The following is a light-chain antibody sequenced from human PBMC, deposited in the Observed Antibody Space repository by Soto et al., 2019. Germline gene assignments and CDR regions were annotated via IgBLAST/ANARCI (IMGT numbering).Light chain of an antibody. V-gene: IGLV1-44*01. CDR2: TNN. CDR3: ATWHDSFYV. J-gene: IGLJ1*01. Sequence: QSVLTQPPSASGTPGQRVTVSCSGSTSDIGTNAVNWFQHLPGTAPRLLIYTNNQRPSGVPDRFSGSKSGTSASLAISVLQSEDEATYYCATWHDSFYVFGTGTKLTVL. CDR1: TSDIGTNA.